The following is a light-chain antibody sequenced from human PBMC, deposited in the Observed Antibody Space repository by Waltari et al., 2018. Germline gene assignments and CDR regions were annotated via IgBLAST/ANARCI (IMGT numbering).Light chain of an antibody. CDR2: HTS. CDR3: QQYLHFPRT. V-gene: IGKV3-20*01. CDR1: QSVCKY. J-gene: IGKJ1*01. Sequence: EIVLTQSPGTLSLSPGERATLSCRASQSVCKYLAWYQQKPGQAPRLLIYHTSTRATGIPDRFSGSGSGTDFSLTISRLEAEDVAVYYCQQYLHFPRTFGQGTKVEI.